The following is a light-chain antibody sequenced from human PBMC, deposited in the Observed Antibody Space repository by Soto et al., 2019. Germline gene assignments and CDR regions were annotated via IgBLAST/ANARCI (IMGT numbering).Light chain of an antibody. CDR1: QSVLYSSNNKKY. Sequence: DIVMTQSPDSLAVSLGERATINFKSSQSVLYSSNNKKYLAWYQHKPGQPPRLLIYWASTRESGVPDRISGSGSGTHFTLTISSLQAEDVAVYYCQQYYSSPPTFGGGTKVDI. J-gene: IGKJ4*01. V-gene: IGKV4-1*01. CDR3: QQYYSSPPT. CDR2: WAS.